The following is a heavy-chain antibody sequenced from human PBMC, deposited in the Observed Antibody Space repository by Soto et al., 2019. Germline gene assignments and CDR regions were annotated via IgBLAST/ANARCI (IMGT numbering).Heavy chain of an antibody. V-gene: IGHV3-23*01. J-gene: IGHJ5*02. CDR1: GLTFSSYA. Sequence: GWSLRHSCVASGLTFSSYAMSWVRQATGKGLEWVSAISGSGGSTYYADSVKGRFTISRDNSKNTLYLQMNSLRAEDTAVYYCAKDRGSGSTSWYNGWFDPWGQGTLVTVSS. CDR3: AKDRGSGSTSWYNGWFDP. D-gene: IGHD2-2*02. CDR2: ISGSGGST.